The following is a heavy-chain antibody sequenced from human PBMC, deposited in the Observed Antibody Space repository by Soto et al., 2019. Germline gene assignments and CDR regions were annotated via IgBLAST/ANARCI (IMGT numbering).Heavy chain of an antibody. D-gene: IGHD2-2*01. Sequence: QLQLQESGSGLVKPSQTLSLTCAVSGGSISSGYSWSWIRQPPGKGLEWIGYIYHSGINYYNPFHKSQVILSVDSAKNHFSSKLGSVTAAATAVYCGARGYCRIIMCASWLDPSGQRTLVTVA. J-gene: IGHJ5*02. CDR3: ARGYCRIIMCASWLDP. CDR1: GGSISSGYS. CDR2: IYHSGIN. V-gene: IGHV4-30-2*01.